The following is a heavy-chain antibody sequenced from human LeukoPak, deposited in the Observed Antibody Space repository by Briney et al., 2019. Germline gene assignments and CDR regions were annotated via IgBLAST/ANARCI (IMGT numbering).Heavy chain of an antibody. Sequence: SVKVSCKASGGTFSSYAISWVRQAPGQGLEWMGGIIPIFGTANYAQKFQGRVTITTDESTSTAYMELSSLRSEDTAVYYCARAPHLGYCSGGSCYFDYFDYWGQGTLITVSS. V-gene: IGHV1-69*05. D-gene: IGHD2-15*01. CDR2: IIPIFGTA. J-gene: IGHJ4*02. CDR3: ARAPHLGYCSGGSCYFDYFDY. CDR1: GGTFSSYA.